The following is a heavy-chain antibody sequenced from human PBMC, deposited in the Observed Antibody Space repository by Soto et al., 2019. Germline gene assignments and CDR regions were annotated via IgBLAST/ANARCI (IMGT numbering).Heavy chain of an antibody. CDR3: AKDRVFGVVIKSFIDY. CDR1: GFTFSSYG. D-gene: IGHD3-3*01. Sequence: PGGSLRLSCAASGFTFSSYGMHWVRQAPGKGLEWVAVISYDGSNKYYADSVKGRFTISRDNSKNTLYLQMNSLRAEDTAVYYCAKDRVFGVVIKSFIDYWGQGTLVTVSS. V-gene: IGHV3-30*18. J-gene: IGHJ4*02. CDR2: ISYDGSNK.